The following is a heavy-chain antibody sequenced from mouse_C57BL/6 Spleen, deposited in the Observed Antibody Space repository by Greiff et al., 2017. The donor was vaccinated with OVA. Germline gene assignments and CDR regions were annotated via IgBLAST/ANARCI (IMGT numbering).Heavy chain of an antibody. Sequence: EVKLVESGGGLVKPGGSLKLSCAASGFTFSSYAMSWVRQTPEKRLEWVATISDGGSYTYYPDNVKGRFTISRDNAKNNLYLQMSHLKSEDTAMYYCARVDDGSAWFAYWGQGTLVTVSA. V-gene: IGHV5-4*03. CDR1: GFTFSSYA. J-gene: IGHJ3*01. CDR3: ARVDDGSAWFAY. D-gene: IGHD2-3*01. CDR2: ISDGGSYT.